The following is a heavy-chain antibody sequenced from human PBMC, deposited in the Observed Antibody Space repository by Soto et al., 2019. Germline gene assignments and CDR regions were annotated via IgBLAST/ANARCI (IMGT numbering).Heavy chain of an antibody. V-gene: IGHV3-33*01. Sequence: QQQLVESGGGVVQPGRSLRLSCTSSGFTLRSSDIHWVSQAPGKGLEAVAFTWHDVSNKYYADSVKGRFTAYRDSSNDVLYLQMDNLRDADTAVYYCARDISGSIDLWGQGTLVTVSS. CDR2: TWHDVSNK. CDR3: ARDISGSIDL. CDR1: GFTLRSSD. D-gene: IGHD1-26*01. J-gene: IGHJ5*02.